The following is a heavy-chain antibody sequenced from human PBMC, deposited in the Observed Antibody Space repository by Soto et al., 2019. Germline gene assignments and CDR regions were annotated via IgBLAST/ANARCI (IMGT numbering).Heavy chain of an antibody. CDR2: ISAYNGNT. V-gene: IGHV1-18*01. J-gene: IGHJ6*02. CDR3: ARGTSGCSGGSCYNYYYYYYGMDV. Sequence: ASVKFSCKASGYTFTSYGISWVRQAPGQGLEWMGWISAYNGNTNYAQKLQGRVTMTTDTSTSTAYMELRSLRSDDTAVYYCARGTSGCSGGSCYNYYYYYYGMDVWGQGTTVTVSS. D-gene: IGHD2-15*01. CDR1: GYTFTSYG.